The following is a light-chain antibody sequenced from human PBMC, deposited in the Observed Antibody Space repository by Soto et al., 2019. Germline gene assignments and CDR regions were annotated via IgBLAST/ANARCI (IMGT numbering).Light chain of an antibody. V-gene: IGKV3-20*01. J-gene: IGKJ1*01. CDR3: QHYGASPWT. CDR2: RAS. Sequence: NVLTQSPGTLSLSPGERATLSCRASQSLSGNYLAWYQQKPGQAPRLLIYRASIRATGISDRFSGSGSGTDFTLTISRLEPEDFAVYYCQHYGASPWTFGQGTKVEIK. CDR1: QSLSGNY.